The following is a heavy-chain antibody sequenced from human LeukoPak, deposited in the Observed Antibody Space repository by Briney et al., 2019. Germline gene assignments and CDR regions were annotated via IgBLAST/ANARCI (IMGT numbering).Heavy chain of an antibody. CDR3: ARRGGNFGTLYRIDC. CDR1: GGSISSNNDY. CDR2: IHYSGMT. J-gene: IGHJ4*02. Sequence: SETLSLTCTVSGGSISSNNDYWGWIRQPPGKGLEWIGSIHYSGMTNYNPSLNSRVTISVDTSKSQFSLKLTSVTAADTAVYYCARRGGNFGTLYRIDCWGQGALVTVSS. V-gene: IGHV4-39*01. D-gene: IGHD2-8*01.